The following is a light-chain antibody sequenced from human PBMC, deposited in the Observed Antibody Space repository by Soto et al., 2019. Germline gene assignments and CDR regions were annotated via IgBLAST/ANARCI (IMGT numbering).Light chain of an antibody. J-gene: IGKJ4*01. CDR1: QSVTNNY. Sequence: EIVLTQSPGTLSLSPGERATLSCRASQSVTNNYLAWYQQKPGQAPRLLIYGASSRATGIPDRFSGSGSGTEFTLTISRLEPEDFAVYYCQQYGSSPFTFGGGTKVEIK. CDR2: GAS. V-gene: IGKV3-20*01. CDR3: QQYGSSPFT.